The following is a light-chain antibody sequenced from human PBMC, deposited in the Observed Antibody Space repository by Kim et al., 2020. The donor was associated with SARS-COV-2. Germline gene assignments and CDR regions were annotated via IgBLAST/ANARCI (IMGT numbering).Light chain of an antibody. V-gene: IGLV6-57*03. CDR3: QSYDDITVV. Sequence: GTTVTISCARSSGSVASYYVQWYHQRPGSAPITLIYDNTQRPSGVPDRFSGSIDSSSNSASLTISGLKPEDEGDYYCQSYDDITVVFGGGTQLTVL. J-gene: IGLJ2*01. CDR2: DNT. CDR1: SGSVASYY.